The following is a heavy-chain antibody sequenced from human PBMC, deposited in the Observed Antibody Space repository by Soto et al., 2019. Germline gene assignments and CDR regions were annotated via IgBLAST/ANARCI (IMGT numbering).Heavy chain of an antibody. D-gene: IGHD3-3*01. J-gene: IGHJ6*02. CDR2: ISSSSSYI. Sequence: GGSLRLSCAASGFTFSSYSMNWVRQAPGKGLEWVSSISSSSSYIYYADSVKGRFTISRDNAKNSLYLQMNSLRAEDTAMYYCAKVQGSGYDDYGMDVWGQGTTVTVSS. CDR1: GFTFSSYS. V-gene: IGHV3-21*01. CDR3: AKVQGSGYDDYGMDV.